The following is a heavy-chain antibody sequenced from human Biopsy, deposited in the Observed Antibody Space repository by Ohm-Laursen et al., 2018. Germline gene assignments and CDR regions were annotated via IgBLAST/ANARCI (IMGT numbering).Heavy chain of an antibody. CDR1: GGTFSNYG. CDR2: NIPILGTG. V-gene: IGHV1-69*06. J-gene: IGHJ1*01. Sequence: VSSVKVSCKAPGGTFSNYGVNWVRQAPGQGLEWLGGNIPILGTGNYAQKFQDRVTVAAETSTSTATMELRSLRSDDTAVYYCATKLTGYFHHWGQGTLVIVSS. D-gene: IGHD3-9*01. CDR3: ATKLTGYFHH.